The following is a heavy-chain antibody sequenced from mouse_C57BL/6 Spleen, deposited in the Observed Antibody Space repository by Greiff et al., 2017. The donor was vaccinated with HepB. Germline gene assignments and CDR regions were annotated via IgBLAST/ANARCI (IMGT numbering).Heavy chain of an antibody. CDR1: GYTFTDYY. V-gene: IGHV1-26*01. J-gene: IGHJ4*01. CDR2: INPNNGGT. Sequence: VQLQQSGPELVKPGASVKISCKASGYTFTDYYMNWVKQSHGKSLEWIGDINPNNGGTSYNQKFKGKATLTVDKSSSTAYMELRSLTSEDSAVYYWARRPYGSSHYYAMDYWGQGTSVTVSS. CDR3: ARRPYGSSHYYAMDY. D-gene: IGHD1-1*01.